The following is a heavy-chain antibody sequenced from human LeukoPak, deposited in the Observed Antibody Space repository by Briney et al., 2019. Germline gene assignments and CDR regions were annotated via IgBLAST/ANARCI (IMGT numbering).Heavy chain of an antibody. D-gene: IGHD2-21*01. V-gene: IGHV4-30-4*08. CDR2: IYYSGST. Sequence: SQTLSLTCTVSGGSISSGDYYWSWIRQPPGKGLEWIGYIYYSGSTYYNPSLKSRVTISVDTPKNQFSLKLSSVTAADTAVYYCARVVDFPTTFDYWGQGTLVTVSS. J-gene: IGHJ4*02. CDR3: ARVVDFPTTFDY. CDR1: GGSISSGDYY.